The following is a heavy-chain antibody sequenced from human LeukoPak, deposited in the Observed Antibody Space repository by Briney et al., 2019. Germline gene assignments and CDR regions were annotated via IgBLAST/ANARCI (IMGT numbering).Heavy chain of an antibody. CDR1: GFPHDEHD. CDR3: AKRSGAPNNFDY. D-gene: IGHD1-1*01. J-gene: IGHJ4*02. Sequence: GGPVRHPHAASGFPHDEHDMCWLGPPARKGVAGVCLISKDGRNKHYADSVKALFSISRDNNRNSLSLQMNSLRSEDTALYFCAKRSGAPNNFDYWGQGALVTVSS. V-gene: IGHV3-43*02. CDR2: ISKDGRNK.